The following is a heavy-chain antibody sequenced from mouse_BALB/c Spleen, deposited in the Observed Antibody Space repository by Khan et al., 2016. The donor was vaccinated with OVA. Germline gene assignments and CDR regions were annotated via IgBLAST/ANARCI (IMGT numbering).Heavy chain of an antibody. CDR2: IDPTNGNT. CDR3: ARMASK. D-gene: IGHD2-5*01. V-gene: IGHV14-3*02. J-gene: IGHJ2*01. Sequence: IQLVQSGAELVKSGATVKLSCTASGFNITDTYMHWLKQRPEQGLEWIGRIDPTNGNTKYDPKFKGKATITADTSSNTAYLQLSSLTTEDTAVSCCARMASKWGQGTTLTVSS. CDR1: GFNITDTY.